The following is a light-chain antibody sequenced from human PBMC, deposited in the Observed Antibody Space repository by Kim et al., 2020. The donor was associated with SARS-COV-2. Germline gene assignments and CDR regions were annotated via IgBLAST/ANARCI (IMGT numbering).Light chain of an antibody. CDR3: AAWDDSLNGLV. Sequence: GRRLTISGIRSSTNSESNTQHGDQQLAGTAPNPLIFSNNQRPSGVWDRFSGYRSGTSASLAISGQQSEDEADYYCAAWDDSLNGLVFGTGTKVTVL. V-gene: IGLV1-44*01. J-gene: IGLJ1*01. CDR1: STNSESNT. CDR2: SNN.